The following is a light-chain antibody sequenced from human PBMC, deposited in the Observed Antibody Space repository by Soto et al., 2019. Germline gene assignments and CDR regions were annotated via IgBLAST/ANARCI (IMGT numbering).Light chain of an antibody. CDR3: QQNYNTPLT. J-gene: IGKJ1*01. CDR1: QSISIY. V-gene: IGKV1-39*01. CDR2: AAS. Sequence: DIQMTQSPSSLSASVGDRVTLTCRASQSISIYLNWYQQKPGKAPKVLIYAASTLHSGVPSRFSGSGSGTDFTLTISSLQPEDFATYYCQQNYNTPLTFGPGTKVEVK.